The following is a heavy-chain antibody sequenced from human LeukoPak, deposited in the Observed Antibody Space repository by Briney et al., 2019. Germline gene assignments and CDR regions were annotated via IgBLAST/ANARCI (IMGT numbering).Heavy chain of an antibody. CDR1: GDSISNYY. Sequence: SETLSLTCTVSGDSISNYYWSWIRRPPGKGLEWIGYIYYSGSTNYNPSLKSRVTISVDTSKNQFSLKLSSVTAADTAVYYCARVPAPNWFDPWGQGTLVTVSS. V-gene: IGHV4-59*01. CDR3: ARVPAPNWFDP. CDR2: IYYSGST. J-gene: IGHJ5*02.